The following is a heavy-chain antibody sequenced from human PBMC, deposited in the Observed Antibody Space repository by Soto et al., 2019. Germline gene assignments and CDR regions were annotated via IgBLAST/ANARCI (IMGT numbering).Heavy chain of an antibody. Sequence: ASVKVSCKTSGDNFKKNVFTWVRQAPGQGLEWMGGTIPALGETHYIEKFQGRVTITVDDATRTVYMEVRDLTSEDTAIYYCARGPFRPSAMDVWGQGTTVTVSS. D-gene: IGHD3-10*01. CDR3: ARGPFRPSAMDV. V-gene: IGHV1-69*10. CDR1: GDNFKKNV. J-gene: IGHJ6*02. CDR2: TIPALGET.